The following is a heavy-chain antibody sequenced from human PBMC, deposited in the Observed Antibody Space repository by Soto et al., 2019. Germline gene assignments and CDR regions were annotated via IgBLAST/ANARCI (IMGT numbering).Heavy chain of an antibody. CDR1: GGSVRAPDW. V-gene: IGHV4-4*02. CDR2: VHISGHS. D-gene: IGHD1-1*01. CDR3: ARVRQGCSANNCHFDP. Sequence: SETLSLTCTLSGGSVRAPDWWNWVRQSPDKGLEWIAEVHISGHSNYNPSLRSRVSVSIDSSKNQFYLNLNSVTAADTAIYYCARVRQGCSANNCHFDPRGQGTQVTVSS. J-gene: IGHJ5*01.